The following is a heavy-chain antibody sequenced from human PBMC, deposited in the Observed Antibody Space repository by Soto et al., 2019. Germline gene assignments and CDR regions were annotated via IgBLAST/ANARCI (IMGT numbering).Heavy chain of an antibody. J-gene: IGHJ6*02. CDR1: GGTISSYC. Sequence: SETLSLTCTVSGGTISSYCLTWIRQPPGKGLEWIGSICYSGSTNYNPSLKSRGTISVDTSKNQFSLKLSSVTAADTAVYYCAGPYSSGWYRPYYYGMDVWGQGTTVTVSS. V-gene: IGHV4-59*08. CDR2: ICYSGST. D-gene: IGHD6-19*01. CDR3: AGPYSSGWYRPYYYGMDV.